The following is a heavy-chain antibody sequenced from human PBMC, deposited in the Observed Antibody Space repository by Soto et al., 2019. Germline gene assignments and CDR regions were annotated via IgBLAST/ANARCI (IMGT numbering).Heavy chain of an antibody. D-gene: IGHD6-13*01. V-gene: IGHV1-69*12. CDR3: AREPLVDVAAAVGRVGY. Sequence: QVQLVQSGAEVKKPGSSVNVSCKASGGTFSSYAIRWVRQAPGQGLERMGGIIPIFGTANYAQKFQGRVTITADESTSTAYMELSSLRSEDTAVYYCAREPLVDVAAAVGRVGYWGQGTLVTVSS. J-gene: IGHJ4*02. CDR2: IIPIFGTA. CDR1: GGTFSSYA.